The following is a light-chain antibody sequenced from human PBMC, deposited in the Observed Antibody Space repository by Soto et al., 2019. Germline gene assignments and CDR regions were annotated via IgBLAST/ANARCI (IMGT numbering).Light chain of an antibody. CDR3: QQRSHWPPWT. J-gene: IGKJ1*01. CDR2: DAS. V-gene: IGKV3-11*01. CDR1: QSVSTY. Sequence: EIVLTQSPATLSLSPGERATLSCRASQSVSTYLAWYQHKPGQAPRLLIYDASNRATGIPARFSGSGSGTDFTLTISSLEPEDFAVYYCQQRSHWPPWTFGQETKVEI.